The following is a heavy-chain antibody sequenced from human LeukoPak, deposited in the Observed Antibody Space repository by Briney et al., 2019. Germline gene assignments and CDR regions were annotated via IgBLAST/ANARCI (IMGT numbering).Heavy chain of an antibody. CDR2: INHSGST. V-gene: IGHV4-34*01. D-gene: IGHD1-26*01. Sequence: PSETLSLTCAVYGGSFSGYYWSWIRQPPGKGLEWIGEINHSGSTNYNPSLKSRVTISVDTSKNQFSPKLSSVTAADTAVYYCARGGGNMGGYYMDVWGKGTTVTISS. CDR1: GGSFSGYY. J-gene: IGHJ6*03. CDR3: ARGGGNMGGYYMDV.